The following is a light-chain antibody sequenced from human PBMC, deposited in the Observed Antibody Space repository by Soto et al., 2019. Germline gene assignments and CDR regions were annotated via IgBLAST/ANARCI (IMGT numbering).Light chain of an antibody. CDR2: KAS. V-gene: IGKV1-5*03. J-gene: IGKJ1*01. CDR3: QHYNSYSEA. CDR1: QTISSW. Sequence: DIQMTRSPSTLSVSVIDIVTITLLASQTISSWLAWYQQKPGKAPKLLIYKASTLKSGVPSRFSGSGSGTEFTLTISSLQPDDFATYYCQHYNSYSEAFGQGTKVDIK.